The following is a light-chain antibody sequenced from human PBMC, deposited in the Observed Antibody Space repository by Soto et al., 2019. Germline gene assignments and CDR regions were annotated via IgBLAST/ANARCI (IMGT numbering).Light chain of an antibody. J-gene: IGKJ1*01. CDR1: QSVSSN. CDR2: DAS. CDR3: QQYNNWPPWT. Sequence: EIVMTQSPDTLSVSPGERATLSCRASQSVSSNLAWYQQKPGQAPRLLIYDASTRATGIPARFSGSGSGTEVNLPISSLQSEDCAVYYCQQYNNWPPWTFGQGTKVEIK. V-gene: IGKV3-15*01.